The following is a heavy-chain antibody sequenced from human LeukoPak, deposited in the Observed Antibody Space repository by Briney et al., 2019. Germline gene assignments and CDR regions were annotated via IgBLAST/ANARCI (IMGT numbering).Heavy chain of an antibody. Sequence: PSETLSLTCAVYGGSFSSYYLTWIRQPPGKGLDWIGEINHRGSTHYNPSLQSRVTISVDTSKKQFSLKLNSVTAADTAVYFCAGTVRGPGNFDYWGQGTLVTVSS. V-gene: IGHV4-34*01. CDR2: INHRGST. J-gene: IGHJ4*02. CDR3: AGTVRGPGNFDY. CDR1: GGSFSSYY. D-gene: IGHD4-17*01.